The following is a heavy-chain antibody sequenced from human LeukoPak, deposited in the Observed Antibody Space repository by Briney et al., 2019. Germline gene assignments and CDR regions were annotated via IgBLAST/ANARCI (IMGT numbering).Heavy chain of an antibody. Sequence: SETLSLTCTVSGGSISTYYWSWIRQPPGKGLEFIGYVYYDGSTNYNPSLKSRVTVSVDTSKNQFSLKLSSVTAADTAVYYCARRGMATIGSDYWGQGTLVTVSS. J-gene: IGHJ4*02. CDR2: VYYDGST. D-gene: IGHD5-24*01. CDR1: GGSISTYY. V-gene: IGHV4-59*08. CDR3: ARRGMATIGSDY.